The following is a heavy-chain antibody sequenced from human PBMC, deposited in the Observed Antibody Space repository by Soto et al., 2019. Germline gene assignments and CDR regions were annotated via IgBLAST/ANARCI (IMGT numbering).Heavy chain of an antibody. V-gene: IGHV3-21*01. CDR2: ISSSSSYI. CDR3: ARSMGMDRYHDAFDI. CDR1: GFTFSSYS. Sequence: PGGSLRLSCAASGFTFSSYSMNWVRQAPGKGLEWVSSISSSSSYIYYADSVKGRFTISRDNAKNSLYLQMNSLRAEDTAVYYCARSMGMDRYHDAFDIWGQGTMVTVSS. J-gene: IGHJ3*02. D-gene: IGHD2-2*01.